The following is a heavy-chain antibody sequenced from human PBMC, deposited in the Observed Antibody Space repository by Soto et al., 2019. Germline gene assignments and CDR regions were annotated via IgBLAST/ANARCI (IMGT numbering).Heavy chain of an antibody. CDR1: GGTFSNYA. V-gene: IGHV1-69*01. J-gene: IGHJ6*02. CDR2: IIPMFGTT. CDR3: ARDLAPVVRGVLSSGMDV. Sequence: QVQLVQSGAEIKKTGSSVKVSCKASGGTFSNYAINWIRQAPGQGLEWMGGIIPMFGTTYYAQRFQGRVTINADESTSTAYMELSSLTSEDTAIFYCARDLAPVVRGVLSSGMDVWGQGTTVTVSS. D-gene: IGHD3-10*02.